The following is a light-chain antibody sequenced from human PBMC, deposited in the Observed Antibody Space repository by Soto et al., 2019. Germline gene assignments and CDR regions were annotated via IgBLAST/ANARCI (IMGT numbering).Light chain of an antibody. CDR2: EGS. CDR3: AAWDDSRNGHWV. J-gene: IGLJ3*02. CDR1: SSDVGSYNL. V-gene: IGLV2-23*01. Sequence: QSALTQPASVSGSPGQSITISCTGTSSDVGSYNLVSWYQQHPDKAPKLMISEGSKRPSGVSNRFSGSKSGNTASLTISGLQAEDEADYYCAAWDDSRNGHWVFGGGTKLTVL.